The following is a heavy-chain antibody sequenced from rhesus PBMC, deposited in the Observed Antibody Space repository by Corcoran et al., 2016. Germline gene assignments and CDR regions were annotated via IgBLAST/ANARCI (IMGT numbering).Heavy chain of an antibody. D-gene: IGHD5-36*01. J-gene: IGHJ4*01. Sequence: QVQLQESGPGVVKPSETLSLTCAVSGYSISSGYDWSWIRQPPGKGLEWIGYIYGSSGSTNYNPSLKNRVTISKETSKNQFSLKLRSVTAADTAGYYCARDRATVDFDYWGQGVLVTVSS. CDR3: ARDRATVDFDY. CDR1: GYSISSGYD. V-gene: IGHV4-76*01. CDR2: IYGSSGST.